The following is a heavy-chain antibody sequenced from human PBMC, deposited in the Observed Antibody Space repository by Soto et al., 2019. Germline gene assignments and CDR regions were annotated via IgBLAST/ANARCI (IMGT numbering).Heavy chain of an antibody. D-gene: IGHD4-17*01. CDR1: GFTFSNAW. J-gene: IGHJ6*02. Sequence: PGGSLRLSCAASGFTFSNAWMNWVRQAPGKGLEWVGRIKSKTDGGTTDYAAPVKGRFTISRDDSKNTLYLQMNSLKTEDTAVYYCTTATMTTVTTFLMDVWGQGTTVTVSS. CDR2: IKSKTDGGTT. V-gene: IGHV3-15*07. CDR3: TTATMTTVTTFLMDV.